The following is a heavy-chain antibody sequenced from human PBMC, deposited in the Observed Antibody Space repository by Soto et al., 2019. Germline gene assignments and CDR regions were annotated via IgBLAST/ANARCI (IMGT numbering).Heavy chain of an antibody. CDR2: IIPIFGTA. V-gene: IGHV1-69*13. CDR3: ARVAHYYGSGGYSRSYYSYYGMDV. CDR1: GGTFSSYS. J-gene: IGHJ6*02. Sequence: RSSVKVSCKASGGTFSSYSISWVRQAPGQGLEWMGGIIPIFGTANYAQKFQGRVTITADESTSTAYMELSSLRSEDTAVHYCARVAHYYGSGGYSRSYYSYYGMDVWDQETTGTISS. D-gene: IGHD3-10*01.